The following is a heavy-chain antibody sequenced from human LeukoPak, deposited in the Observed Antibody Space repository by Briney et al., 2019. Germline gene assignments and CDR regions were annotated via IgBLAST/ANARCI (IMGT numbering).Heavy chain of an antibody. Sequence: PGGSLRLSCAASGFAFSSYSMNWVRQAPGKGLEWVSYISSSSSTIYYADSVKGRFTISRDNSKNTLYVQMNSLRAEDTAVYYCARVLSGRGSLYSYYYYMDVWGKGTTVTISS. D-gene: IGHD3-10*01. CDR1: GFAFSSYS. CDR3: ARVLSGRGSLYSYYYYMDV. V-gene: IGHV3-48*01. CDR2: ISSSSSTI. J-gene: IGHJ6*03.